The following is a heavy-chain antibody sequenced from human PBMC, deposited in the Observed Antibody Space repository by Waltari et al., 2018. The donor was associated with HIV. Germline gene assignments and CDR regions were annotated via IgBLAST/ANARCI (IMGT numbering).Heavy chain of an antibody. CDR3: ARASHYIEFSTFDGDYYFDL. V-gene: IGHV3-74*01. CDR2: INSDGSTR. J-gene: IGHJ4*02. Sequence: VQLVESGGGSIKTGGSLRLSCAGSGFSVSNLWMDWVRNGPGKGLVWVARINSDGSTRNYADAVKGRFVISRDNSRNTVYLQLNSVKVEDTAVYFCARASHYIEFSTFDGDYYFDLWGRGTRVAVSS. CDR1: GFSVSNLW. D-gene: IGHD3-9*01.